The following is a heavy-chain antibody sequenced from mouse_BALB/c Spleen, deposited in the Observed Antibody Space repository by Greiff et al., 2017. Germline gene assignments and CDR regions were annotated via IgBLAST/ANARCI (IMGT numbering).Heavy chain of an antibody. CDR1: GYTFTSYT. D-gene: IGHD2-3*01. J-gene: IGHJ4*01. CDR3: ARGDVTTGVYYAMDY. CDR2: INPSSGYT. V-gene: IGHV1-4*02. Sequence: VKLMESAAELARPGASVKMSCKASGYTFTSYTMHWVKQRPGQGLEWIGYINPSSGYTEYNQKFKDKTTLTADKSSSTAYMQLSSLTSEDSAVYYCARGDVTTGVYYAMDYWGQGTSVTVSS.